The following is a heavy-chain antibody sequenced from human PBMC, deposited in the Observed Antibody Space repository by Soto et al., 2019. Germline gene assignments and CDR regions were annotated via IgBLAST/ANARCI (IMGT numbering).Heavy chain of an antibody. CDR3: ARLKAPDYDILTGYGMDV. J-gene: IGHJ6*02. CDR1: GYSFTSYC. Sequence: GESPKISCKGSGYSFTSYCIGWVRQMPGKGLEWMGIIYPGDSDTRYSPSFQGQVTISADKSISTAYLQWSSLKASDTAMYYCARLKAPDYDILTGYGMDVWGQGTTVTVSS. CDR2: IYPGDSDT. V-gene: IGHV5-51*01. D-gene: IGHD3-9*01.